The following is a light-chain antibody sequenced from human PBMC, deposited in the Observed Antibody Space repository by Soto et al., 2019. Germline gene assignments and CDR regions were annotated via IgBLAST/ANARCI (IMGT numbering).Light chain of an antibody. V-gene: IGKV3-11*01. CDR3: QQGSNWPPVYT. Sequence: EIVLTQSPATLSLSPGERATLSCRASQSVSSYLAWYQQKPGQAPRLLIYDASNRATGIPARFSGSGSVTDFTLTISSLDPEDFAVYSCQQGSNWPPVYTFGQGTKLEIK. CDR2: DAS. CDR1: QSVSSY. J-gene: IGKJ2*01.